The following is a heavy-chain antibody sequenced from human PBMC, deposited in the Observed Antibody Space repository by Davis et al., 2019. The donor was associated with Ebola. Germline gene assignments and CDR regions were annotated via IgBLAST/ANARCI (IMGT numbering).Heavy chain of an antibody. CDR1: GYSFTTYA. V-gene: IGHV1-3*01. CDR3: ARDYWGTSSSFNWFDP. D-gene: IGHD6-6*01. J-gene: IGHJ5*02. Sequence: AASVKVSCKASGYSFTTYAMHWVRQAPGQRPEWMGWINPGNGDTKYSQKFQDRLTITRDTSATTAYMDLSSLGYEATAVYYCARDYWGTSSSFNWFDPWGQGTLVTVSS. CDR2: INPGNGDT.